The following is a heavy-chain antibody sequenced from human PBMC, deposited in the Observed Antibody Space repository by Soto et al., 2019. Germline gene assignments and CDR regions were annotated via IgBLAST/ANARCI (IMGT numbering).Heavy chain of an antibody. Sequence: EVQLVESGGGLVKPGGSLRLSCAASGFIFSSYTMTWVRQAPGKGLEWVSSISSSSSNIEYADSVKGRFSVSRDNANNSLFLQIHSLRAEDTAVYYCAREDYAGASPRFDYWGLGALVTVSS. CDR1: GFIFSSYT. CDR2: ISSSSSNI. CDR3: AREDYAGASPRFDY. V-gene: IGHV3-21*01. D-gene: IGHD4-17*01. J-gene: IGHJ4*02.